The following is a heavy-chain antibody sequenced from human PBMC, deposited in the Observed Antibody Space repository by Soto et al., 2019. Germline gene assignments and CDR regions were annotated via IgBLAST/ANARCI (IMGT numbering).Heavy chain of an antibody. Sequence: VSCKASGGTFSSYAISWVRQAPGQGLEWMGGIIPIFGTANYAQKFQGRVTITADESTSTAYMELSSLRSEDTAVYYCASFYGSGTENIDYYYGMDVWGQGTTVTVSS. D-gene: IGHD3-10*01. CDR2: IIPIFGTA. CDR1: GGTFSSYA. CDR3: ASFYGSGTENIDYYYGMDV. J-gene: IGHJ6*02. V-gene: IGHV1-69*01.